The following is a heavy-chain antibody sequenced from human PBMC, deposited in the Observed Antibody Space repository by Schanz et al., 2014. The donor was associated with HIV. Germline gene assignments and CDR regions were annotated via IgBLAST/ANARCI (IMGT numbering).Heavy chain of an antibody. J-gene: IGHJ6*02. D-gene: IGHD3-16*01. Sequence: GQLVESGGGVVQPGGSLRLSCAASGFTFKTYWMSWVRQAPGKGLEWVANIKEDGSEKYHADSVKGRFTISRDNAKNSLFLQMESLRAEDTAVYYCARDGGEVWGQGTTVTVSS. V-gene: IGHV3-7*01. CDR2: IKEDGSEK. CDR3: ARDGGEV. CDR1: GFTFKTYW.